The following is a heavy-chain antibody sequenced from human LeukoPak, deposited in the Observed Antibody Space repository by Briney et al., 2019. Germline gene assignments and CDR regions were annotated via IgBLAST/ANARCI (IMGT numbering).Heavy chain of an antibody. CDR3: ARRGVNYYDSSGYYY. V-gene: IGHV3-7*03. Sequence: PGGSLRLSCAASGFTFSSYWMSWVRQAPGKGLEWVANIKQDGSEKYYVDSVKGRFTISRDNAKNSLYLQMNSLRAEDTAVYYCARRGVNYYDSSGYYYWGQGTLVTVSS. CDR1: GFTFSSYW. J-gene: IGHJ4*02. CDR2: IKQDGSEK. D-gene: IGHD3-22*01.